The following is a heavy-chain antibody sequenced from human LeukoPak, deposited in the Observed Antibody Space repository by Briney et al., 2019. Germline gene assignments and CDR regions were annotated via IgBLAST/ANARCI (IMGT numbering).Heavy chain of an antibody. Sequence: APVKVSCKASGYTFTTYGISWVRQAPGQGLEWMGWISAYNGNTNYAQKLQGRVTMTTDTSTSTAYMELRSLRSDDTAVYYCARIYSYGNGVYYFDYWGQGTLVTVSS. V-gene: IGHV1-18*04. D-gene: IGHD5-18*01. CDR3: ARIYSYGNGVYYFDY. CDR2: ISAYNGNT. CDR1: GYTFTTYG. J-gene: IGHJ4*02.